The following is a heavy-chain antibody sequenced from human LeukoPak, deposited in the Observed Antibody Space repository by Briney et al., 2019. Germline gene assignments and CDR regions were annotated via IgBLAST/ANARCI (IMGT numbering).Heavy chain of an antibody. CDR1: GFTFSSYA. J-gene: IGHJ1*01. V-gene: IGHV3-23*01. Sequence: GGSLRLSCAASGFTFSSYAMSWVRQAPGKGLEWVSAISGSGGSTYYADSVKGRFTISRDNSKNTLYLQMNSLRAEDTAVYYCAKGAQYDILTGYYAEYFQHWGQGTLVTVSS. CDR2: ISGSGGST. D-gene: IGHD3-9*01. CDR3: AKGAQYDILTGYYAEYFQH.